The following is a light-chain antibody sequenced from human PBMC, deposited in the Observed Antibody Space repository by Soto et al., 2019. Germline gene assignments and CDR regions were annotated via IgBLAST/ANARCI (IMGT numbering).Light chain of an antibody. V-gene: IGKV3-20*01. CDR1: QSVSSSY. CDR2: GAS. CDR3: QQSGSSPPWT. Sequence: EIVLTQSPGTLSLSPGESATLSCSASQSVSSSYLAWYQQKPGQAPRLLIYGASSRATGIPDRFSGSGSGTDFTLTISRLEPEDFAVHYCQQSGSSPPWTVGQGTQVEIK. J-gene: IGKJ1*01.